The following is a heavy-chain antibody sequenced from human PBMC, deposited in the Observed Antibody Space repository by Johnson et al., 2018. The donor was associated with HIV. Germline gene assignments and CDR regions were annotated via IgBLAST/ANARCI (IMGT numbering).Heavy chain of an antibody. CDR2: ISWDGGNS. J-gene: IGHJ3*01. Sequence: VQLMESGGGVVQPGGSLRLSCAVSGFNFDDYAMHWVRQVPGKGLEWVSLISWDGGNSYYADSVQGRFTVSRDNSKNSLYLQMNNLRGEDTALYYCAKDSDTYYYGSGDAFDVWGQGTMVTGSS. CDR3: AKDSDTYYYGSGDAFDV. V-gene: IGHV3-43D*03. D-gene: IGHD3-10*01. CDR1: GFNFDDYA.